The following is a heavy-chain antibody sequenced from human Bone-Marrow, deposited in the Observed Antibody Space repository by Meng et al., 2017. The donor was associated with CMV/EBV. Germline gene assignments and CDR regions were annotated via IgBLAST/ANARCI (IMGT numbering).Heavy chain of an antibody. CDR2: ISWNSGSI. V-gene: IGHV3-9*01. CDR3: AKEGDFMATISAFDI. J-gene: IGHJ3*02. D-gene: IGHD5-12*01. CDR1: GFTFDDYA. Sequence: SLKISCAASGFTFDDYAMHWVRQAPGKGLEWVSGISWNSGSIGYADSVKGRFTISRDNSKNTLSLQMKSLRAEDTAVYYCAKEGDFMATISAFDIWGQGTIVTVSS.